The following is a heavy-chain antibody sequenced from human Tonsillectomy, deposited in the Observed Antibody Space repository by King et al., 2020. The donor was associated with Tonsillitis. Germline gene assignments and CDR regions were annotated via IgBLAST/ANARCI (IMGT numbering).Heavy chain of an antibody. CDR2: ISSSGDTT. V-gene: IGHV3-64D*06. D-gene: IGHD6-13*01. Sequence: VQLVESGGGLVQPGGSLRLSCSASGFIFRNYAMHWVRQAPGKGLKQVSGISSSGDTTYHAASVKSRLTISRDNTKKTLYFQMSSLTPEDTAVYYCVRDRGYRTYSFDFGGQGILVTVSS. CDR1: GFIFRNYA. CDR3: VRDRGYRTYSFDF. J-gene: IGHJ4*02.